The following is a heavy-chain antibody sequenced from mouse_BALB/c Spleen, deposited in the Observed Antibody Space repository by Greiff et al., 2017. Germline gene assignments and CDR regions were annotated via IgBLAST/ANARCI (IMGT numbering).Heavy chain of an antibody. CDR1: GFTFSSYA. CDR3: ARGDYGSSSWFAY. D-gene: IGHD1-1*01. Sequence: VMLVESGGGLVKPGGSLKLSCAASGFTFSSYAMSWVRQSPEKRLEWVAEISSGGSYTYYPDTVTGRFTISRDNAKNTLYLEMSSLRSEDTAMYYCARGDYGSSSWFAYWGQGTLVTVSA. CDR2: ISSGGSYT. J-gene: IGHJ3*01. V-gene: IGHV5-9-4*01.